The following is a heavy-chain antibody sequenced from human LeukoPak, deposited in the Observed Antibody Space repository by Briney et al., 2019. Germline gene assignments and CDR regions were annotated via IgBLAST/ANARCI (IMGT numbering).Heavy chain of an antibody. Sequence: PGGSLRLSCAASGFTFRSYAIYWVREAPGEGLEWGSGISGSGGDTYFADSVKGKFTISRDHSKTTVFLQMHSLRAEDTAVYYCAKTTAGNSSGRYPGWPVDYWGQGTLVTVSS. V-gene: IGHV3-23*01. D-gene: IGHD6-19*01. CDR1: GFTFRSYA. J-gene: IGHJ4*02. CDR3: AKTTAGNSSGRYPGWPVDY. CDR2: ISGSGGDT.